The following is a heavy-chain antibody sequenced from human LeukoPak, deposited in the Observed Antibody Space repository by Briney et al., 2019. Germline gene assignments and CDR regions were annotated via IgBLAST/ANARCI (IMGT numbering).Heavy chain of an antibody. V-gene: IGHV1-8*01. CDR3: ARGTDLYYDILTGYSAGYGMDV. J-gene: IGHJ6*02. D-gene: IGHD3-9*01. CDR1: GYTFTSYD. Sequence: GASVKVSCKASGYTFTSYDINWVRQATGQGLEWMGWMNPNSGNTGYAQKFQGRVTMTRNTSISTAYMELSSLRSEDTAVYYCARGTDLYYDILTGYSAGYGMDVWGQGTTVTVSS. CDR2: MNPNSGNT.